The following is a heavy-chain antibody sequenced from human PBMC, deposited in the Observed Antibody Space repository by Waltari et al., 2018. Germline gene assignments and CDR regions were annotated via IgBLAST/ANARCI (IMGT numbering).Heavy chain of an antibody. V-gene: IGHV4-34*01. CDR3: ARVLSAGWPFDY. CDR1: GGSFSGYY. Sequence: QVQLQRWGAGLLKPSETLSLTCAVYGGSFSGYYWSWIRQPPGKGLEWIGEINHSGSTNYNPSLKSRVTISVDTSKNQFSLKLSSVTAADTAVYYCARVLSAGWPFDYWGQGTLVTVSS. D-gene: IGHD2-15*01. J-gene: IGHJ4*02. CDR2: INHSGST.